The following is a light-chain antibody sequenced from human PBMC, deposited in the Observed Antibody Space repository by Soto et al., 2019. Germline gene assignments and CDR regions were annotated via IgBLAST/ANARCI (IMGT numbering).Light chain of an antibody. V-gene: IGKV1-27*01. J-gene: IGKJ3*01. CDR2: TAS. Sequence: DIQMTQSPSSLSASVGDRVTITCRASQGISNHLAWFQQNPGKVPKLLIYTASTLQSGVPSRFSGSGSGTDFTLTISSLQPADVGTYYCQEFYSAPFTFGPGTKVDI. CDR1: QGISNH. CDR3: QEFYSAPFT.